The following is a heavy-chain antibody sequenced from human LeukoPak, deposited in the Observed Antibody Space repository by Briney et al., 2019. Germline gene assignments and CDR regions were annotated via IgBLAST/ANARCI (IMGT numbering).Heavy chain of an antibody. CDR3: AVSSGYYGYYFDY. Sequence: SETLSLTCTVSGGSISSYYWSWIRRPPGKGLEWIGYIYYSGSTNYNPSLKSRVTISVDTSKNQFSLKLSSVTAADTAVYYCAVSSGYYGYYFDYWGQGTLVTVSS. D-gene: IGHD3-22*01. J-gene: IGHJ4*02. V-gene: IGHV4-59*01. CDR1: GGSISSYY. CDR2: IYYSGST.